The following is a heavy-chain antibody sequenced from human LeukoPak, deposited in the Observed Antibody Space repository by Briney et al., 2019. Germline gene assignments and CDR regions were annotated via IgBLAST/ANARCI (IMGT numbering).Heavy chain of an antibody. CDR3: ARGPWGLPQSNWFDP. D-gene: IGHD1-26*01. J-gene: IGHJ5*02. V-gene: IGHV3-66*01. Sequence: GGSLRLSCAASGFTVSSNYMSWVRQAPGKGLEWVSVIYSGGSTYYADSVKGRFTISRDNSKNTLYLQMNSLRAEDTAVYYCARGPWGLPQSNWFDPWGQGTLVTVSS. CDR2: IYSGGST. CDR1: GFTVSSNY.